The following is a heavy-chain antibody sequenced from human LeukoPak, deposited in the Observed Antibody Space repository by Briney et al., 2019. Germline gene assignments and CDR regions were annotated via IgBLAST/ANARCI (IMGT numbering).Heavy chain of an antibody. CDR3: ARRYVDRNFDY. J-gene: IGHJ4*02. CDR2: IYYSGST. CDR1: GGSISSSSYY. V-gene: IGHV4-39*01. D-gene: IGHD5-12*01. Sequence: SETLSLTCTVSGGSISSSSYYWGWIRQRPGKGLEWIGSIYYSGSTYYNPSLKSRVTISVDTSKNQFSLKLSSVTAADTAVYYCARRYVDRNFDYWGQGTLVTVSS.